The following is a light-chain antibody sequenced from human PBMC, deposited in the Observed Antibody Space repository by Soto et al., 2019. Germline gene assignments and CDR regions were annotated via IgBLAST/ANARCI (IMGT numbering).Light chain of an antibody. Sequence: QSALTQPASVSGSPGQSITISCTGTSSDIGAYNYVSWYQQHPGKAPKLMLYDVNIRPSGVSNRFSGSKSGNTASLTISGLQAEDEADYYCTSWPTSTTMIFGGGTKVT. V-gene: IGLV2-14*03. CDR3: TSWPTSTTMI. CDR2: DVN. CDR1: SSDIGAYNY. J-gene: IGLJ2*01.